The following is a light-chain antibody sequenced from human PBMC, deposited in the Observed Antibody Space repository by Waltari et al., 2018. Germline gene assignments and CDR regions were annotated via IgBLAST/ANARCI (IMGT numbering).Light chain of an antibody. V-gene: IGLV4-69*01. J-gene: IGLJ3*02. CDR1: SWHSSNV. Sequence: QLVLTQSPSASASLGASVKLTFTLSSWHSSNVIAWLQQQPEKGPRYLMKVNSDGSNSKGDEIPDRFSGSSSGAERYLTISSLQSEDEADYYCQTGGHGTWVFGGGTKLTVL. CDR3: QTGGHGTWV. CDR2: VNSDGSN.